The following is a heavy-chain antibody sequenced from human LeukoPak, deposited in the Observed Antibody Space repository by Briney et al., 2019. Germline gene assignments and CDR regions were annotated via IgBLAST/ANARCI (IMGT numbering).Heavy chain of an antibody. CDR2: INHSGST. D-gene: IGHD3-22*01. J-gene: IGHJ4*02. CDR3: ARTTYYYDSSGYYYPLYFDY. Sequence: SGTLSLTCAVYGGSFSGYYWSWIRQPPGKGLEWIGEINHSGSTNYNPSLKSRVTISVDTSKNQFSLKLSSVTAADTAVYYCARTTYYYDSSGYYYPLYFDYWGQGTLVTVSS. CDR1: GGSFSGYY. V-gene: IGHV4-34*09.